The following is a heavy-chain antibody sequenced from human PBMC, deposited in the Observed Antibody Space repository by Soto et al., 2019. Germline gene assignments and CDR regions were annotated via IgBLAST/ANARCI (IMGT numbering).Heavy chain of an antibody. CDR3: ARDPRITIFGVANYYYYGMDV. CDR2: INPSGGST. Sequence: ASVKVSCKASGYTFTSYYMHWVRQAPGQGLEWMGIINPSGGSTSYAQKFQGRVTMTRDTSTSTVYMELSSLRSEDTAVYYCARDPRITIFGVANYYYYGMDVWGQGTTVTVSS. D-gene: IGHD3-3*01. J-gene: IGHJ6*02. V-gene: IGHV1-46*01. CDR1: GYTFTSYY.